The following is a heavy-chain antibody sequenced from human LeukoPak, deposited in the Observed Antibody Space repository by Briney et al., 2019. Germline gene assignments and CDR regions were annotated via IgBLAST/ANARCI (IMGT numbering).Heavy chain of an antibody. V-gene: IGHV1-2*02. D-gene: IGHD4-17*01. CDR2: INPNSGGT. CDR1: GYTFTGYY. CDR3: ARLTTTVTSFDY. Sequence: ASVKVSCKASGYTFTGYYMHLVRQAPGQGLEWMGWINPNSGGTNYAQKFQGRVTMTRDTSISTAYMEMSRLRSDDTAVYYCARLTTTVTSFDYWGQGTLVTVSS. J-gene: IGHJ4*02.